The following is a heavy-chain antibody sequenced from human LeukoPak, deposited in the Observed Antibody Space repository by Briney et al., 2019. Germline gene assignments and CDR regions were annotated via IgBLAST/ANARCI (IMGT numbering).Heavy chain of an antibody. V-gene: IGHV1-24*01. CDR2: FDPEDGET. Sequence: ASVKVSCKVSGYTLTELSMHWVRQAPGKGLEWMGGFDPEDGETIYAQKFQGRVTMTEDTSTDTAYMELSSLRSEDTAVYYCARGLSGYSYGLDAFDIWGQGTMVTVSS. J-gene: IGHJ3*02. CDR1: GYTLTELS. D-gene: IGHD5-18*01. CDR3: ARGLSGYSYGLDAFDI.